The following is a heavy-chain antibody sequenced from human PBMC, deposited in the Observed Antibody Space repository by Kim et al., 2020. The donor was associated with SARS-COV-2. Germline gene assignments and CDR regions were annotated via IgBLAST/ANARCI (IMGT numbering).Heavy chain of an antibody. V-gene: IGHV4-39*07. D-gene: IGHD3-3*01. CDR3: ARVRSIFEIWFDP. J-gene: IGHJ5*02. Sequence: YNPSLKSRVTISVDASENQFSLKLSSVTAADTAVYYCARVRSIFEIWFDPWGQGTLVTVSS.